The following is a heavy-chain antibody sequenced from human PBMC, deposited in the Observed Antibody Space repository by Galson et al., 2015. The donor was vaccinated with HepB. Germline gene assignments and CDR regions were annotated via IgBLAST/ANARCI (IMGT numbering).Heavy chain of an antibody. CDR1: GFTFSNAW. V-gene: IGHV3-15*01. CDR2: IKTKSDGGTR. J-gene: IGHJ4*02. Sequence: SLRLSCAASGFTFSNAWMNWVRQAPGKGLEWVGRIKTKSDGGTRDYAAPVKGRFTISRDDSKNMLYLQMNSLKTEDTAVYYCLAYCSGSTCQKVDYWGQGTLVTVSS. D-gene: IGHD2-15*01. CDR3: LAYCSGSTCQKVDY.